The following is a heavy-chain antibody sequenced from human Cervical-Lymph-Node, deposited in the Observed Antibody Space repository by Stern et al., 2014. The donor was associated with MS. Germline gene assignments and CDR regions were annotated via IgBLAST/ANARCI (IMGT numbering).Heavy chain of an antibody. V-gene: IGHV1-46*01. Sequence: EQLVESGAEVKKPGASVNVSCKASGYTFTTYFVHWVRQAPGQGLEWMGIINTSDGDTSYIRSFQGRVTMTRDTSANTVYLRLSNLKSEDTAVYYCARQRTTGHMDFDYWGQGTLVTVSS. D-gene: IGHD1-1*01. CDR2: INTSDGDT. CDR3: ARQRTTGHMDFDY. CDR1: GYTFTTYF. J-gene: IGHJ4*02.